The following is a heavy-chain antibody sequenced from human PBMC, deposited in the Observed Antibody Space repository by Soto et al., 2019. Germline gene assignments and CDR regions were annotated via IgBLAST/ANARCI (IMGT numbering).Heavy chain of an antibody. Sequence: SETLSLTCAVYGGSFSGYYWSWIRQPPGKGLEWVGEINHSGSTNYNPSLKSRVTISVDTSKNQFSLKLSSVTAADTAVYYCASTYYYDSSGYRTSDAFDIWGQGTMVTVSS. CDR2: INHSGST. J-gene: IGHJ3*02. V-gene: IGHV4-34*01. CDR3: ASTYYYDSSGYRTSDAFDI. CDR1: GGSFSGYY. D-gene: IGHD3-22*01.